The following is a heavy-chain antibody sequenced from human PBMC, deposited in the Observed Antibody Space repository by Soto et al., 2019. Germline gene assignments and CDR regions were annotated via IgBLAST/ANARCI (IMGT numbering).Heavy chain of an antibody. Sequence: QVQLVQSGAEVKKPGASVKVSCKASGYTFTGYYMHWVRQAPGQGLEWMGWINPNSVGTKYAQRFQGWVTMTRDTSISTAYKELSRLTYDATAVYSGAKQRSEWDLSFDYWGQGTLVTVSS. D-gene: IGHD1-26*01. V-gene: IGHV1-2*04. J-gene: IGHJ4*02. CDR2: INPNSVGT. CDR3: AKQRSEWDLSFDY. CDR1: GYTFTGYY.